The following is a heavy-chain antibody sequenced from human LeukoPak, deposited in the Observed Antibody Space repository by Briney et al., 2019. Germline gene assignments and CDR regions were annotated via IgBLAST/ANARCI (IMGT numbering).Heavy chain of an antibody. D-gene: IGHD2-2*01. V-gene: IGHV3-23*01. J-gene: IGHJ4*02. Sequence: PGGSLRLSCAASEFTFSSYAMNWVRQAPGKGLEWVSAISGSGASTYYADSVKGRFTISRDNSKNTLYLQMNSLRAEDTAVYYCAKVCSSTSCPPDYWGQGTLVTVSS. CDR3: AKVCSSTSCPPDY. CDR1: EFTFSSYA. CDR2: ISGSGAST.